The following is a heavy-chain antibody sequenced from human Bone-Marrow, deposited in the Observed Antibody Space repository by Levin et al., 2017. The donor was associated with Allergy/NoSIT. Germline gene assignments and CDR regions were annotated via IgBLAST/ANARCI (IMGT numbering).Heavy chain of an antibody. CDR3: ARSEQSLSPAAAGFDP. CDR1: PSTFNDYF. V-gene: IGHV1-2*02. CDR2: INPKSGGT. J-gene: IGHJ5*02. D-gene: IGHD1-14*01. Sequence: ASVKVSCQTSPSTFNDYFLHWVRQAPGQGLEWMGWINPKSGGTKEAQKFQGRVTLTRDTSISTVYLELYRLTSDDTAAYYCARSEQSLSPAAAGFDPWGQGTLVTVSS.